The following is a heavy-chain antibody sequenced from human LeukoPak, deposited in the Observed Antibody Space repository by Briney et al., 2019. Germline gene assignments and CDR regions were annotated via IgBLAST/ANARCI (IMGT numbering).Heavy chain of an antibody. CDR3: ASNYYRTDYALDI. J-gene: IGHJ3*02. V-gene: IGHV4-59*01. D-gene: IGHD3-10*01. CDR2: IYYSGST. CDR1: GGSISSYY. Sequence: SETLSLTCTVSGGSISSYYWNWIRQPPGKGLEWIGYIYYSGSTNYNPSLKSRVTISVDTSKNQFSLKLSSVTAADTAVYYCASNYYRTDYALDIWGQGTMVTVSS.